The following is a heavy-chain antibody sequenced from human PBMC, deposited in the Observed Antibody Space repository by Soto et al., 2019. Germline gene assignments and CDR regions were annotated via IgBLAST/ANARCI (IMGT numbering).Heavy chain of an antibody. CDR2: IYHSGST. J-gene: IGHJ3*01. V-gene: IGHV4-4*02. CDR3: ARRYGSAFDF. CDR1: GGSISSSNW. Sequence: SETLSLTCAVSGGSISSSNWWTWVRQPPGKGLEWVGEIYHSGSTNYNPSLKSRVTISKDNSKNQFSLKLASVTAADTAVYYRARRYGSAFDFWGQGTMVTVSS. D-gene: IGHD3-10*01.